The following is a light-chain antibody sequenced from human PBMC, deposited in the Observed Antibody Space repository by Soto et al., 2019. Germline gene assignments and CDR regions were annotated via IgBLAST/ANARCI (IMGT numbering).Light chain of an antibody. J-gene: IGKJ2*01. V-gene: IGKV1-5*01. CDR2: DAS. Sequence: DIQMTQSPSTLSASVGDRVTITCRASQRISSWLAWYQQKPGKAPKLLIYDASSLESGVPSRFSGSGSGTEFTLTISSLQTDDFATYYCQQYNSYSYTLGQGTKLEIK. CDR3: QQYNSYSYT. CDR1: QRISSW.